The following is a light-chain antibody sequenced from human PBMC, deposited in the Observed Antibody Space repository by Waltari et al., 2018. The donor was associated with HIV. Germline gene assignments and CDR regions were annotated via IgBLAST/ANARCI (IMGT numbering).Light chain of an antibody. J-gene: IGKJ3*01. CDR2: DVS. CDR3: QEYDAVRGGFN. CDR1: QDISNY. V-gene: IGKV1-33*01. Sequence: DIHLTQSPSSLSASVGDRVTITCQASQDISNYLNRIHHRPGRAPQLLIYDVSKLETGVPSRFTGSGSGTEFSLTISSLQPGDVGIFYCQEYDAVRGGFNFGPGT.